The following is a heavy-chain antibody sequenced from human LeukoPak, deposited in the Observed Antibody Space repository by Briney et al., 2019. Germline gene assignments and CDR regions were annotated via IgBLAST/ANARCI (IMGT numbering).Heavy chain of an antibody. Sequence: GGSLRLSCAASGFTFSYYLMHWVRQAPGKGLVWVSRINNDGSITSYADSVKGRFTISRDNAKNTLYLQMNDLRADDTAVYYCAGHYDYWGQGTLVTVSS. CDR2: INNDGSIT. V-gene: IGHV3-74*01. CDR1: GFTFSYYL. CDR3: AGHYDY. J-gene: IGHJ4*02. D-gene: IGHD1-26*01.